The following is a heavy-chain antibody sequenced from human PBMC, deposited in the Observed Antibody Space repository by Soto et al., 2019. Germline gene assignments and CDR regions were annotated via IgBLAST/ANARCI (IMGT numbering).Heavy chain of an antibody. CDR3: ARRQRRTYYYYGMDV. V-gene: IGHV5-51*01. CDR2: IYPSKSKT. CDR1: GYNFATYW. Sequence: GESLKISCKGSGYNFATYWIAWVRQMPGRGLEYMGTIYPSKSKTIYSPSFQGLVTISADKSISTAYLQWSSLKASDTAMYYCARRQRRTYYYYGMDVWGQGTTVTVSS. J-gene: IGHJ6*02.